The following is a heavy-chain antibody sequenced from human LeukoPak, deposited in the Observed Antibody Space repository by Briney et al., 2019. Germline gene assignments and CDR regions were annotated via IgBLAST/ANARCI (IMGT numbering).Heavy chain of an antibody. V-gene: IGHV1-8*02. CDR1: GYTFTGYY. Sequence: ASVKVSCKASGYTFTGYYMHWVRQAPGQGLEWMGWMNPHSGNAGYAQKFQGRVTMTRDTSISTAYMELSSLRSDDTAVYYCARIPQRVPHNWFDPWGQGTLVTVSS. CDR2: MNPHSGNA. J-gene: IGHJ5*02. D-gene: IGHD2-2*01. CDR3: ARIPQRVPHNWFDP.